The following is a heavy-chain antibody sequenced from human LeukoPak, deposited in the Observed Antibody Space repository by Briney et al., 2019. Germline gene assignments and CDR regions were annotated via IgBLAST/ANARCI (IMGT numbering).Heavy chain of an antibody. D-gene: IGHD3-10*02. CDR3: ARCSDI. CDR1: GFTFSDSW. CDR2: IHQDAGEK. Sequence: AGSLTLSCAASGFTFSDSWMTWVRQSPGKGLQWVASIHQDAGEKQYVDSVRGRFTISRDNAKNSLYLQMNRLRAEDTAVYYCARCSDIWGQGTMVTVSS. J-gene: IGHJ3*02. V-gene: IGHV3-7*05.